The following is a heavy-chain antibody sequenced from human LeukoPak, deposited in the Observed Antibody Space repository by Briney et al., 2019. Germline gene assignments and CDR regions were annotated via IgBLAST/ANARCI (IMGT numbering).Heavy chain of an antibody. CDR1: GGSISSYY. CDR3: ARSSSSWPYHYYYMDV. V-gene: IGHV4-59*01. CDR2: IYYSGST. Sequence: SETLSLTCTVSGGSISSYYWSWIRQPPGKGLEWIGYIYYSGSTNYNPSPKSRVTISVDTSKNQFSLKLSSVTAADTAVYYCARSSSSWPYHYYYMDVWGKGTTVTISS. J-gene: IGHJ6*03. D-gene: IGHD6-13*01.